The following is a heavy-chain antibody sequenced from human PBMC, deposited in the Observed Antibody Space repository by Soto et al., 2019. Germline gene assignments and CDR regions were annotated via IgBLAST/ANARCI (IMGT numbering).Heavy chain of an antibody. CDR3: AREEQGSGSYYMRLNY. Sequence: SQTLSLTCAISGDSVSSNSAAWNWVRQSPSRGLEWLGRTYYRSKWYNDYAVSVKSRITINPDTSKNQFSLQLNSVTPEDTAVYYCAREEQGSGSYYMRLNYWGQGALVTVSS. CDR2: TYYRSKWYN. J-gene: IGHJ4*02. D-gene: IGHD3-10*01. V-gene: IGHV6-1*01. CDR1: GDSVSSNSAA.